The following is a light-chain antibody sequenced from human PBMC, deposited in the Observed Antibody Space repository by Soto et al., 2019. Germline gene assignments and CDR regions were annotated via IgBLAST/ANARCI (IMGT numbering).Light chain of an antibody. CDR3: QKYGSSPPWT. CDR1: QSVSSSD. Sequence: EIVLTQSPGTLSLSPGERATLSCRASQSVSSSDLAWYQQKPGQAPRLLIYGASSRATGIPDRFSGSGCGTDFTLTISRLEPEDFAVYYCQKYGSSPPWTFGQGTKVDIK. CDR2: GAS. V-gene: IGKV3-20*01. J-gene: IGKJ1*01.